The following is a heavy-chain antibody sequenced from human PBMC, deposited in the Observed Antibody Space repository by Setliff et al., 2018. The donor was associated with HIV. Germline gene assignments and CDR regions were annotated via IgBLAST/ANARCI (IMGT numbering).Heavy chain of an antibody. D-gene: IGHD6-6*01. J-gene: IGHJ4*02. V-gene: IGHV4-34*01. Sequence: SETLSLTCAVYCGSFSGYYWTWIRQSPSGLEWIGEINHRGIANSSPSLKSRVTISIDTYKNQFSLRLTSVTAADTALSYFARAQIAAPRPYEYWGQGTLVTVSS. CDR2: INHRGIA. CDR1: CGSFSGYY. CDR3: ARAQIAAPRPYEY.